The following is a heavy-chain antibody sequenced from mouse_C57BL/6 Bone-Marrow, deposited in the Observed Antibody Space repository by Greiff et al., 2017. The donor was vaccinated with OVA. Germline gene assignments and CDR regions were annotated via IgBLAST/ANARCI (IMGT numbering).Heavy chain of an antibody. CDR1: GYTFTSYW. J-gene: IGHJ3*01. CDR2: IDPSDSYT. D-gene: IGHD1-1*01. V-gene: IGHV1-69*01. Sequence: QVQLQQPGAELVMPGASVKLSCKASGYTFTSYWMHWVKQRPGQGLEWIGEIDPSDSYTNYNQKFKGKSTLTVDKSSSTAYMQLSSLTSEDSAVYYCARDGYYYAWFAYWGQGTLVTVSA. CDR3: ARDGYYYAWFAY.